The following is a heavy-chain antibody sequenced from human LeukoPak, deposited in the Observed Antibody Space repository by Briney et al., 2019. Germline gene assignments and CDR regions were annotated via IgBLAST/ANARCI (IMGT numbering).Heavy chain of an antibody. Sequence: SETLSLTCTVSGVYISSYYWSWIRRPPGKGLECIGYIYYGGSTNYNPSLKSRLSISLDTSKNQFSLKLSSVTAADTAVYYCARRPGGLQDWLDPWGQGTLVTVSS. J-gene: IGHJ5*02. D-gene: IGHD2-15*01. CDR3: ARRPGGLQDWLDP. CDR2: IYYGGST. V-gene: IGHV4-59*08. CDR1: GVYISSYY.